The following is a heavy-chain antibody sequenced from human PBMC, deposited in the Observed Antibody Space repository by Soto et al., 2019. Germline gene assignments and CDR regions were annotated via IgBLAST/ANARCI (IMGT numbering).Heavy chain of an antibody. V-gene: IGHV1-2*04. J-gene: IGHJ6*02. Sequence: GASVKVSCKASGYTFTGYYMHWVRQAPGQGLEWMGWINPNSGGTNYAQKFQGWVTMTRDTSISTAYMELSRLRSDDTAVYYCARDDAAAGMGYYYYGMDVWGQGTTVTVSS. CDR1: GYTFTGYY. CDR2: INPNSGGT. CDR3: ARDDAAAGMGYYYYGMDV. D-gene: IGHD6-13*01.